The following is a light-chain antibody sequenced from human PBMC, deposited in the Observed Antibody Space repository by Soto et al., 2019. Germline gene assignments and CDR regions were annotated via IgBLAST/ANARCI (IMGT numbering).Light chain of an antibody. CDR3: QQYNNWWT. V-gene: IGKV3-15*01. Sequence: EIVMTQSPATLSVSPGERATLSCRASQSVTSNLAWYQHKPGQAPRLLISGASTGATGIPARFSGSGSGTEFTLTISSLQSEDFAVYYCQQYNNWWTFGQGTKVDIK. CDR1: QSVTSN. CDR2: GAS. J-gene: IGKJ1*01.